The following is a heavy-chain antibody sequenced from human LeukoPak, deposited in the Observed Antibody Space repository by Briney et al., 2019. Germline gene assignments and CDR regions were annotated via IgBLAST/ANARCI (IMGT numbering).Heavy chain of an antibody. CDR3: TKDSGTYNWLDP. Sequence: GGSLRLSCAGSGFIFGDSAIHWVRQDSGKGLEWVGLIDRKVKGYATAFAASVKGRFTISRDDSQNTAFLHMDTLKTEDTALYYCTKDSGTYNWLDPWGQGTLVTVSS. J-gene: IGHJ5*02. CDR2: IDRKVKGYAT. CDR1: GFIFGDSA. V-gene: IGHV3-73*01. D-gene: IGHD1-26*01.